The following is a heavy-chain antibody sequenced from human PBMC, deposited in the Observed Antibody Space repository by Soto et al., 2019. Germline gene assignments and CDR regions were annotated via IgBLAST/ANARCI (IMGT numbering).Heavy chain of an antibody. CDR1: GGSISSSSYY. D-gene: IGHD3-10*01. CDR3: ASHTMVRGVMGWWFDP. V-gene: IGHV4-39*01. Sequence: PSETLSLTCTVSGGSISSSSYYWGWIRQPPGKGLEWIGSIYYSGSTYYNPSLKSRVTISVDTSKNQFSLKLSSVTAADTAVHYCASHTMVRGVMGWWFDPWGQGTLVTVSS. CDR2: IYYSGST. J-gene: IGHJ5*02.